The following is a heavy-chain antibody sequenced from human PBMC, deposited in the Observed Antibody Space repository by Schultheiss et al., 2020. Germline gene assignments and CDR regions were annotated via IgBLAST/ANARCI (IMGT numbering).Heavy chain of an antibody. D-gene: IGHD2-2*01. CDR3: ARWRAVRCTSTSCSPSSYYGMDV. V-gene: IGHV5-51*01. Sequence: GESLKISCKGSGYSFTSYWIGWVRQMPGKGLEWMGIIYPGDSDTRYSPSFQGQVTISADKSISTAYLQWSSLKASDTAMYYCARWRAVRCTSTSCSPSSYYGMDVWGQGTTVTVS. CDR2: IYPGDSDT. CDR1: GYSFTSYW. J-gene: IGHJ6*02.